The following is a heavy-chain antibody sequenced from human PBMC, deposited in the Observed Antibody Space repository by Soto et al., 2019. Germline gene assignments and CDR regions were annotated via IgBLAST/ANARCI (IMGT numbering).Heavy chain of an antibody. V-gene: IGHV1-18*01. CDR3: ARLQLGGDRMLNWFDP. CDR2: INVYNGDR. D-gene: IGHD2-21*02. CDR1: GYIFTKYG. J-gene: IGHJ5*02. Sequence: QVQVVQSGPELKKPGASVKVSCKAQGYIFTKYGIGWVRQAPGHGLEWMGLINVYNGDRKVAQKFQDRVSMTTDTATXXAYMELKSLRSGDTAVYYCARLQLGGDRMLNWFDPWGQGTLVTVSS.